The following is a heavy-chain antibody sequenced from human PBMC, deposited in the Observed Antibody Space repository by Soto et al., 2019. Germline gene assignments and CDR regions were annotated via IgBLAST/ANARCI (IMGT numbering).Heavy chain of an antibody. CDR3: ARNMDYYYVPGSGNGPGF. CDR1: GYTFTTYY. J-gene: IGHJ6*01. Sequence: QVQLVQSGAEVKAPGDSVRVSCEASGYTFTTYYIHWVRQAPGQGLEWMGWINPKFGDTTYAQDFQVIVSMTRDVSISTVYMELRRLPSDDPAIYYCARNMDYYYVPGSGNGPGFLGPGTTVSFFS. CDR2: INPKFGDT. V-gene: IGHV1-2*02. D-gene: IGHD3-10*02.